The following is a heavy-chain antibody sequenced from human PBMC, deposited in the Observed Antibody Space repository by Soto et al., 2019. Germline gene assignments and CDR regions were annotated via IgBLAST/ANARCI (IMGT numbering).Heavy chain of an antibody. V-gene: IGHV4-59*08. CDR2: IYYSGST. D-gene: IGHD2-15*01. CDR1: GGSISSYY. CDR3: ASWRPYCSGGSCYQTTQNYFDY. Sequence: SETLSLTCTVSGGSISSYYWSWIRQPPGKGLEWIGYIYYSGSTNYNPSLKSRVTISVDTSKNRFSLKLRSVTAADTAVYYCASWRPYCSGGSCYQTTQNYFDYWGQGTLVTVSS. J-gene: IGHJ4*02.